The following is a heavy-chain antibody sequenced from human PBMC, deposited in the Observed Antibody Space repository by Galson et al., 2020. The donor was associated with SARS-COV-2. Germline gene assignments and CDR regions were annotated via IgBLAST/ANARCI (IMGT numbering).Heavy chain of an antibody. CDR2: IRSSSGTI. J-gene: IGHJ4*02. V-gene: IGHV3-48*04. Sequence: GGSLRLSCAASGFTFSSYNMNWVRQTPVKGLELVAYIRSSSGTIYYADSVKGRFTISRDNAKSSLYLQLNSLRVEDTAVYYCARERLEYWGQGTLVIVSS. CDR3: ARERLEY. CDR1: GFTFSSYN. D-gene: IGHD1-1*01.